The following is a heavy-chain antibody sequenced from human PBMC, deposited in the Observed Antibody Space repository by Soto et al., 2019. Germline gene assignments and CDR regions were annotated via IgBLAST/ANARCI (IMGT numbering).Heavy chain of an antibody. CDR2: IYYSGST. J-gene: IGHJ4*02. Sequence: QLQLQESGPGLVKPSETLSLTCTVSGGSISSSSYYWGWIRQPPGKGLEWIGSIYYSGSTYYNPSLKSRVTIAVDTSKNQSSLNLSSVTAADTAVYYCARVDYDFWSGYSNYFDYWGQGTLVTVSS. V-gene: IGHV4-39*01. CDR3: ARVDYDFWSGYSNYFDY. CDR1: GGSISSSSYY. D-gene: IGHD3-3*01.